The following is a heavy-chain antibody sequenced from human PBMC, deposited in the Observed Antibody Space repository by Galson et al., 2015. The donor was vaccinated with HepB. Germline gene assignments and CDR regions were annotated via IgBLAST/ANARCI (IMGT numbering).Heavy chain of an antibody. CDR3: ARAMSVIFDY. Sequence: LSLTCTVSGGSISSYYWSWIRQPPGKGLEWIGYIYYSGSTNYNPSLKSRVTISVDTSKNQFSLKLSSVTAADTALYYCARAMSVIFDYSGQGTLLTVSS. CDR1: GGSISSYY. V-gene: IGHV4-59*01. CDR2: IYYSGST. D-gene: IGHD2-21*01. J-gene: IGHJ4*02.